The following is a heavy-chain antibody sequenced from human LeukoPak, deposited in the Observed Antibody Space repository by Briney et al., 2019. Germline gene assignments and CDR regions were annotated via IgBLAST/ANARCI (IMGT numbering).Heavy chain of an antibody. Sequence: EASVKVSCKASGYTFTNYGITWVRQAPGQGLEWMGWISTYSGNTDGNTKYAQKLQGRVTMTTDTSTSTAYMELRSLRSEDTAVYYCAREPYYYDSSGYRGAFDIWGQGTMVTVSS. J-gene: IGHJ3*02. CDR3: AREPYYYDSSGYRGAFDI. V-gene: IGHV1-18*01. CDR2: ISTYSGNTDGNT. D-gene: IGHD3-22*01. CDR1: GYTFTNYG.